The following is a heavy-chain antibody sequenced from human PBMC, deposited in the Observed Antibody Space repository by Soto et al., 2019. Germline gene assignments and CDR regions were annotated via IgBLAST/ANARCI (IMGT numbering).Heavy chain of an antibody. J-gene: IGHJ4*02. D-gene: IGHD6-25*01. CDR2: IKQDGSEK. CDR1: GFTFSSYW. Sequence: ESGGGLVQPGGSLRLSCAASGFTFSSYWMSWVRQAPGKGLEWVANIKQDGSEKYYVDSVNGRFTISRDNAKNSLYVQMNSLRAEDTGVYYCAREKRANGYFDYWGQGTLVTVSS. CDR3: AREKRANGYFDY. V-gene: IGHV3-7*01.